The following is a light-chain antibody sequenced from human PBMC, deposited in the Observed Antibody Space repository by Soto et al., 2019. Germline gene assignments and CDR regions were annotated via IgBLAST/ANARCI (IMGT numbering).Light chain of an antibody. Sequence: DIQMTQSPSSLSASVGDRVTITCRASQTISSSLNWYQQKPGKAPKLLMYAASILQRGVPSRFSGSGSGTDFTLTISSLQPEDFATYYCQQSYSPLTRTFGQGTNVDIK. V-gene: IGKV1-39*01. CDR3: QQSYSPLTRT. CDR1: QTISSS. CDR2: AAS. J-gene: IGKJ1*01.